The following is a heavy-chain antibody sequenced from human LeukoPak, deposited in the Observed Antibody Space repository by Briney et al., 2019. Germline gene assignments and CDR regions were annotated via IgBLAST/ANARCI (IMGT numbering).Heavy chain of an antibody. D-gene: IGHD6-13*01. J-gene: IGHJ3*02. V-gene: IGHV1-69*05. CDR1: GGTFSSYA. CDR3: ARVPIAAAGRAFDI. CDR2: IIPIFGTA. Sequence: ASVKVSCKASGGTFSSYAISWVRQAPGQGLEWMGGIIPIFGTANYAQKFQGRVTITTDESTSTAYMEVSSLRSEDTAVYYCARVPIAAAGRAFDIWGQGTMVTVSS.